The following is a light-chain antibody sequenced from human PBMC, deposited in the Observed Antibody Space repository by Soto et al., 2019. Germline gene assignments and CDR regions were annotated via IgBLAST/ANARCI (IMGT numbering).Light chain of an antibody. Sequence: IVVTQSPATLSVSPGDRVTLSCRASQSVDINLAWYQKKPGQAPRLLIYGASTRATGIPARFSGGGSGTELTLTISSLQPEDFAVYYCQQYNNWPLWTFGQGTKVEIK. CDR1: QSVDIN. CDR2: GAS. J-gene: IGKJ1*01. CDR3: QQYNNWPLWT. V-gene: IGKV3-15*01.